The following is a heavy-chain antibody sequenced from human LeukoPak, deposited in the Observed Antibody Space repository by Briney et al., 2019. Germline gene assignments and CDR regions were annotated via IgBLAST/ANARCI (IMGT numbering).Heavy chain of an antibody. CDR1: GFTFSSYA. CDR3: ARTAGVSSSWRRVDWYFDL. Sequence: PGGSLRLSCAASGFTFSSYAMHWVRQAPGKGLEWVAVISYDGSNKYYADSVKGRFTISRDNSKNTLYLQMNSLRAEDTAVYYCARTAGVSSSWRRVDWYFDLWGRGTLVTVSS. D-gene: IGHD6-13*01. J-gene: IGHJ2*01. CDR2: ISYDGSNK. V-gene: IGHV3-30*14.